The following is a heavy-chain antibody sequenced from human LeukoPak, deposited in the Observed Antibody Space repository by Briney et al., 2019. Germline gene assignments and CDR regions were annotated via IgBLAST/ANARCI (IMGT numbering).Heavy chain of an antibody. J-gene: IGHJ4*02. CDR3: ARGRLKNFDY. V-gene: IGHV3-21*01. D-gene: IGHD6-6*01. CDR1: GFTFSSYS. Sequence: GGSLRLSCAASGFTFSSYSMNWVRQAPGKGLEWVSSISSSSSYIYYADSVKGLFTISRDNAKNSLYLQMNSLRAEDTAVYYCARGRLKNFDYWGQGTLVTVSS. CDR2: ISSSSSYI.